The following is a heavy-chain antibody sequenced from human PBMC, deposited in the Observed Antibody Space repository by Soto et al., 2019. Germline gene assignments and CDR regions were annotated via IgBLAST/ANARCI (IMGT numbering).Heavy chain of an antibody. J-gene: IGHJ5*02. CDR3: ARDLSAPPHMGWFDP. CDR2: IYYSGST. CDR1: GGSISSGGYY. V-gene: IGHV4-31*03. Sequence: QVQLQESGPGLVKPSQTLSLTCTVSGGSISSGGYYWIWIRQHPGKGLEWIGYIYYSGSTYYNPSLKSRVTISVDTSKNPFSLKLSSVTAADTSVYYCARDLSAPPHMGWFDPWGQGTLVTVSS. D-gene: IGHD2-21*01.